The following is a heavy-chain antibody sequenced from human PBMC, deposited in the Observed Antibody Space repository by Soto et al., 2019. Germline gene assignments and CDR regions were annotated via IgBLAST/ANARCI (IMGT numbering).Heavy chain of an antibody. CDR3: SGGQNDYNYYYYYPMDV. Sequence: EVQLVESGGGLVQPGESLRLSCADSGFTFSGSAMHWVRQAPGKGLEWVGRIRSKPNNYATAYAASVKGRFSISRDDSKNTAYLQVNGLKTEDTAVYYCSGGQNDYNYYYYYPMDVWGRGTTVTVSS. V-gene: IGHV3-73*02. J-gene: IGHJ6*02. CDR1: GFTFSGSA. CDR2: IRSKPNNYAT. D-gene: IGHD4-4*01.